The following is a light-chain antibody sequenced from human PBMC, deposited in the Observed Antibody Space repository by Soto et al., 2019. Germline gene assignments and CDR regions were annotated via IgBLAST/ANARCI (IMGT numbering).Light chain of an antibody. CDR2: DAS. CDR3: QQYQSLPFP. J-gene: IGKJ3*01. V-gene: IGKV1-33*01. CDR1: QDISDY. Sequence: DIQMTQSPSSLSASVGDRVTITCQASQDISDYLNWYHQKPGKAPKFLIYDASYLETGVPSRFSGSGSGTDFTFTISSLQPEDIGTYYCQQYQSLPFPFGPGTTVDI.